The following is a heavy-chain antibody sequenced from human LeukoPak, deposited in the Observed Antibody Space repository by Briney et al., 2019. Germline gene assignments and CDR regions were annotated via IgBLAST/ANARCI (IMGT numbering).Heavy chain of an antibody. CDR3: ARVIKVGYYDFWSGSTFFDY. CDR2: IYYSGST. CDR1: GGSISSGGYS. V-gene: IGHV4-31*11. J-gene: IGHJ4*02. D-gene: IGHD3-3*01. Sequence: SQTLSLTCAVSGGSISSGGYSWSWIRQHPGKGLEWIGYIYYSGSTYYNPSLKSRVTISVDTSKNQFSLKLSPVTAADTAVYYCARVIKVGYYDFWSGSTFFDYWGQGTLVTVSS.